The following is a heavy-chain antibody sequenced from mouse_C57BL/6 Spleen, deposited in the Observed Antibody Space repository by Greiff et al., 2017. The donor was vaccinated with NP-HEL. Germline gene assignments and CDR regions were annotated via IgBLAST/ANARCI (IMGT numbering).Heavy chain of an antibody. CDR2: IRSKSNNYAT. Sequence: EVKLVESGGGLVQPKGSLKLSCAASGFSFNTYAMNWVRQAPGKGLEWVARIRSKSNNYATYYADSVKDRFTISRDDSESMLYLQMNNLKTEDTAMYYCVRQEWDYFDYWGQGTTLTVSS. CDR3: VRQEWDYFDY. J-gene: IGHJ2*01. CDR1: GFSFNTYA. V-gene: IGHV10-1*01.